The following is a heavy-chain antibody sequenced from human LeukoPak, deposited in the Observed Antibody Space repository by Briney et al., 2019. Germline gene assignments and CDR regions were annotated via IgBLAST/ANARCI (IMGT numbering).Heavy chain of an antibody. CDR3: ARGRGGDVVVIAPYYFDY. CDR1: GGSISSHY. V-gene: IGHV4-59*11. CDR2: IYYSGST. J-gene: IGHJ4*02. Sequence: SETLSLTCTVSGGSISSHYWSWIRQPPGKGLEWIGYIYYSGSTNYNPSLKSRVTISVDTSKNQFSLKLSSVTAADTAVYYCARGRGGDVVVIAPYYFDYWGQGTLVTVSS. D-gene: IGHD2-21*01.